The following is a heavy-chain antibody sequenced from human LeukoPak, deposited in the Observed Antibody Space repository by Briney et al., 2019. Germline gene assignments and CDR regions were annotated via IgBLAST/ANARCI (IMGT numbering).Heavy chain of an antibody. CDR2: ISAYNGNT. CDR1: GYTFTSYG. CDR3: ARELYCSSTSCQSTYFQH. Sequence: ASVKVSCKASGYTFTSYGISWVRQAPGQGLEWMGWISAYNGNTNYAQKLQGRVTMTTYTSTSTAYMELRSLRSDDTAVYYCARELYCSSTSCQSTYFQHWGQGTLVTVSS. D-gene: IGHD2-2*01. V-gene: IGHV1-18*01. J-gene: IGHJ1*01.